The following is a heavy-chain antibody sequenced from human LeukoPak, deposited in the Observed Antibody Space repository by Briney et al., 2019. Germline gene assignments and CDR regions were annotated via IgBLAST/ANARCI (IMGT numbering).Heavy chain of an antibody. CDR1: GFTVSSNY. CDR3: AGSSIAARRRFDP. D-gene: IGHD6-6*01. V-gene: IGHV4-4*07. CDR2: IYTSGST. Sequence: GSLRLSCAASGFTVSSNYMSWIRQPAGKGLEWIGRIYTSGSTNYNPSLKSRVTMSVDTSKNQFSLKLSSVTAADTAVYYCAGSSIAARRRFDPWGQGTLVTVSS. J-gene: IGHJ5*02.